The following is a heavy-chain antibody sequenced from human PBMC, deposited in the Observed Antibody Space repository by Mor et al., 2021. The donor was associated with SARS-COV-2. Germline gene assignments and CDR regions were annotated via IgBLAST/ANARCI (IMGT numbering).Heavy chain of an antibody. Sequence: WMGWINPNSGGTNYAQKFQGRVTMTRDTSISTAYMELSRLRSDDTAVYYCARERYHVRFDYWGQGTLVTVSS. V-gene: IGHV1-2*02. CDR2: INPNSGGT. D-gene: IGHD1-20*01. J-gene: IGHJ4*02. CDR3: ARERYHVRFDY.